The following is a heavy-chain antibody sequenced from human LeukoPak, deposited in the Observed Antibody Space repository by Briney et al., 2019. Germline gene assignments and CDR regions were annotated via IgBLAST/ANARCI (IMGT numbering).Heavy chain of an antibody. D-gene: IGHD1-26*01. CDR1: GFTFSSYA. J-gene: IGHJ3*02. Sequence: GRSLRLSCAASGFTFSSYAMHWVRQAPGKGLEWVAVISYDGSNKYYADSVKGRFTISRDNSKNTLYLQMNSLRAEDTAVYYCASLVGATTVAFDIWGQGTMVTVSS. V-gene: IGHV3-30-3*01. CDR3: ASLVGATTVAFDI. CDR2: ISYDGSNK.